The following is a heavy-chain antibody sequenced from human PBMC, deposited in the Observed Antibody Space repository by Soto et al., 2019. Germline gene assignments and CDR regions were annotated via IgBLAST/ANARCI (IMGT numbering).Heavy chain of an antibody. CDR2: IFPIIGIS. Sequence: QVQLVQSGTEVKKPGSSVKVSCKASGSTFGSFSITWVRQAPGQGLEWMGRIFPIIGISSSAERFQGRVTITVDKSTNTAYLELTSPRSEDKAVYYCVRGGPGHTTSSCESWGQGPRVIGSS. D-gene: IGHD3-10*01. CDR1: GSTFGSFS. V-gene: IGHV1-69*02. CDR3: VRGGPGHTTSSCES. J-gene: IGHJ4*02.